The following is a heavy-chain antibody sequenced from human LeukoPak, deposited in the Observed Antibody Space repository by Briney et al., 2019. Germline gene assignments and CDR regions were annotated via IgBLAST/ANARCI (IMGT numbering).Heavy chain of an antibody. D-gene: IGHD6-13*01. CDR2: IYYSGST. CDR3: ARAGAAAGSFGFDY. V-gene: IGHV4-59*01. J-gene: IGHJ4*02. CDR1: GGSISSYY. Sequence: SETLSLTCTVSGGSISSYYWSWIRQPPGKGLEWIGYIYYSGSTNYNPSLKSRVTISVDTSKNQFSLKLSSVTAADTAVYYCARAGAAAGSFGFDYWGQGTLVTVSS.